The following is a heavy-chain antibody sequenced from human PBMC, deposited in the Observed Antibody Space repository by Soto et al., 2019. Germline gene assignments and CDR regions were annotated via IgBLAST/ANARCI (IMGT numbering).Heavy chain of an antibody. V-gene: IGHV3-74*01. CDR3: ANERDDYGDYELDY. CDR2: INSDGSNT. D-gene: IGHD4-17*01. CDR1: GFTFYNHW. J-gene: IGHJ4*02. Sequence: GGSLRLSCAASGFTFYNHWMHWVRQAPGKGLVWVSRINSDGSNTNYADSVKGRFTISRDNAKNTLYLQMNSLRAEDTAVYYCANERDDYGDYELDYWGQGTLVTVSS.